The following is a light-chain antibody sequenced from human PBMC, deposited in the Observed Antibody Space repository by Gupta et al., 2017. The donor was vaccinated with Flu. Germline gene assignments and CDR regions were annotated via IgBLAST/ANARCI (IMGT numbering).Light chain of an antibody. V-gene: IGKV1-9*01. CDR3: QQLNSYPLT. CDR2: SAS. CDR1: QDISTY. Sequence: DLQLTQSPSFLSASVGDRVTITCRASQDISTYLAWYQQNPGKAPKLLIYSASTLQSGVPSRFSGSGSGTEFTLTISSLQPEDFATYHCQQLNSYPLTFGGGTKVEVK. J-gene: IGKJ4*01.